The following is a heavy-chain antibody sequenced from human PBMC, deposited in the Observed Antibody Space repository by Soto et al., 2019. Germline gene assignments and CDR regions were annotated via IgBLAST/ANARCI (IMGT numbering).Heavy chain of an antibody. V-gene: IGHV6-1*01. Sequence: SQTLSLTCAISGDSVSSNSAAWNWIRQSPSRGLEWLGRTYYRSKWYNDYAVSVKSRITINPDTSKNQFSLQLNSVTPEDTAVYYCARAERITIFGVVPYYFDYWGQGTLVTV. CDR3: ARAERITIFGVVPYYFDY. CDR2: TYYRSKWYN. J-gene: IGHJ4*02. D-gene: IGHD3-3*01. CDR1: GDSVSSNSAA.